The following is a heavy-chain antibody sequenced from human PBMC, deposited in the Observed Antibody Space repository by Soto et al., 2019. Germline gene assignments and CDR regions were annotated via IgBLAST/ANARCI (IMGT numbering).Heavy chain of an antibody. D-gene: IGHD6-13*01. CDR1: GYTFTGYY. J-gene: IGHJ2*01. V-gene: IGHV1-2*04. CDR2: INPNSGGT. Sequence: QVQLVQSGAEVKKPGASVKVSCKASGYTFTGYYMHWVRQAPGQGLEWMGWINPNSGGTNYAQKFQGWVTMTRDTSISTAYIELSRLRSDDTVVYYCARDNRGIAAAGTWWYFDLWGRGTLVTVSS. CDR3: ARDNRGIAAAGTWWYFDL.